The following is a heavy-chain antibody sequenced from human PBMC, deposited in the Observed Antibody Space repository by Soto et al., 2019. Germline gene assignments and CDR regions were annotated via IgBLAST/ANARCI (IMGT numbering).Heavy chain of an antibody. D-gene: IGHD2-15*01. CDR3: ATLTDIVVVVAATTGAFDI. V-gene: IGHV3-30-3*01. J-gene: IGHJ3*02. CDR2: ISYDGSNK. Sequence: QVQLVESGGGVVQPGRSLRLSCAASGFTFSSYAMHWFRQAPGKGLEWVAVISYDGSNKYYADSVKGRFTISRDNSKNTLYLQMNSLRAEDTAVYYCATLTDIVVVVAATTGAFDIWGQGTMVTVSS. CDR1: GFTFSSYA.